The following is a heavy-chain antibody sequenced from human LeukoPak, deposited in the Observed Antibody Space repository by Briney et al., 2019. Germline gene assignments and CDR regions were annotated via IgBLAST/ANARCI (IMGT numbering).Heavy chain of an antibody. CDR2: ISSSGSTI. D-gene: IGHD6-13*01. CDR1: GFTFSDYY. J-gene: IGHJ4*02. CDR3: ARSPRKQPADFDY. Sequence: GGSLRLTCAASGFTFSDYYMSWIRQAPGKGLEWVSYISSSGSTIYYADSVKGRFTISRDNAKNSLYLQMNSLRAEDTAVYYCARSPRKQPADFDYWGQGTLVTVSS. V-gene: IGHV3-11*01.